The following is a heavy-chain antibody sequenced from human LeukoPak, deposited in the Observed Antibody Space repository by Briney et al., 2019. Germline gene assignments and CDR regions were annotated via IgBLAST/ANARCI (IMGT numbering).Heavy chain of an antibody. CDR1: GFTFSSYG. CDR2: ISGSGGST. J-gene: IGHJ4*02. V-gene: IGHV3-23*01. CDR3: AKDIRPMIVVVITGIDY. Sequence: GGSLRLSCAASGFTFSSYGMSWVRQAPGKGLEWVSAISGSGGSTYYADSVKGRFTISRDNSKNTLYLQMNSLRAEDTAVYYCAKDIRPMIVVVITGIDYWGQGTLVTVSS. D-gene: IGHD3-22*01.